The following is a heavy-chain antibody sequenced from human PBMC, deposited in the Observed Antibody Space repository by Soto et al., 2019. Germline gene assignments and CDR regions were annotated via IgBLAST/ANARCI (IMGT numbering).Heavy chain of an antibody. CDR3: TISLTYSFDY. V-gene: IGHV3-30*03. J-gene: IGHJ4*02. CDR1: GFTFGDYG. D-gene: IGHD2-21*02. CDR2: ISFDGTEQ. Sequence: GGSLRLSCAASGFTFGDYGIHWVRQAPGKGLEWLALISFDGTEQHYADSVKGRFTISRDNSKNTLYLQMNSLRVDDTAVYYCTISLTYSFDYWGQGTLVTVSS.